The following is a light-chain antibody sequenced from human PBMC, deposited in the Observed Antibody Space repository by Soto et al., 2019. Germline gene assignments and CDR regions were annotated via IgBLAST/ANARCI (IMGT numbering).Light chain of an antibody. J-gene: IGKJ4*01. CDR1: QGIKSF. Sequence: DLQLTQSPSFLSASVGDRVTITCRASQGIKSFLAWYQQKPGKAPNLLIYAASTLQSGVPSRFSGSGSGTEFTLTISSLQPEDFATYYCQQLNSYPLTFGGGTKVEIK. V-gene: IGKV1-9*01. CDR3: QQLNSYPLT. CDR2: AAS.